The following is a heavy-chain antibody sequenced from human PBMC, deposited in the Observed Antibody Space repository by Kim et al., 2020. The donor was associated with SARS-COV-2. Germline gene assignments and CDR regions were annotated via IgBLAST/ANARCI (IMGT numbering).Heavy chain of an antibody. CDR3: AKVGGSYVALYYFDY. J-gene: IGHJ4*02. Sequence: GGSLRLSCAASGFTFSSYAMSWVRQAPGKGLEWVSAISGSGGSTYYADSVKGRFTISRDNSKNTLYLQMNSLRAEDTAVYYCAKVGGSYVALYYFDYWGQGTLVTVSS. CDR2: ISGSGGST. D-gene: IGHD1-26*01. CDR1: GFTFSSYA. V-gene: IGHV3-23*01.